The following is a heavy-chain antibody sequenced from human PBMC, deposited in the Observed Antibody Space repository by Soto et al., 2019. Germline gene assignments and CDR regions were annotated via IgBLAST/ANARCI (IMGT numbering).Heavy chain of an antibody. J-gene: IGHJ6*03. CDR3: AKDRQDGLYFYSYMDV. Sequence: EVQLVESGGGLVKPGGSLRLSCAASGFTFSSYNMNWVRQAPGKGLEWVSSISGSSSYIYYAYSVKGRFTISRDNANNSLYLRMKSRRAEDTAVYYWAKDRQDGLYFYSYMDVWGKGTTVTVSS. D-gene: IGHD6-19*01. V-gene: IGHV3-21*01. CDR2: ISGSSSYI. CDR1: GFTFSSYN.